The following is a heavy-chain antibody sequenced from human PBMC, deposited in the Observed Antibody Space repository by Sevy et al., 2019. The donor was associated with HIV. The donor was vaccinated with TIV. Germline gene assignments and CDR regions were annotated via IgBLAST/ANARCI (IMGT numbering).Heavy chain of an antibody. D-gene: IGHD2-15*01. V-gene: IGHV3-23*01. J-gene: IGHJ4*02. CDR2: LSFGCGKI. CDR1: GFAFYDYS. Sequence: GGSLRLSCAASGFAFYDYSMSWIRQAPGKGLEWVATLSFGCGKINYADSVKGRFTNSRDNSKNSFYLQMDNLRVEDTALYYCAREGWTRPHDYWGQGTRVTVSS. CDR3: AREGWTRPHDY.